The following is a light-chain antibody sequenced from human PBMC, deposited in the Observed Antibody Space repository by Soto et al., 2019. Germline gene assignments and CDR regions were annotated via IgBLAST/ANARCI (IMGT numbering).Light chain of an antibody. CDR2: AAS. V-gene: IGKV1-13*02. Sequence: AILLTQSPSSLSASVGDRVTITCRASQGIDSSFAWYQQKPGKAPKLLIYAASSLQSGVPLSFSGSGSGTEFTLTISSLQSEDFVVYYCQQYNSWPPITFGQGTRLEIK. CDR1: QGIDSS. J-gene: IGKJ5*01. CDR3: QQYNSWPPIT.